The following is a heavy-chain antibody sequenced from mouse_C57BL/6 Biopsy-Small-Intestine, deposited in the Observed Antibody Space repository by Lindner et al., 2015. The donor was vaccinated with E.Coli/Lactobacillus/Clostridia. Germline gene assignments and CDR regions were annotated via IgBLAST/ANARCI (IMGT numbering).Heavy chain of an antibody. CDR1: GFTFSDYG. V-gene: IGHV5-17*01. CDR2: ISSGSSTI. Sequence: VQLQEVWGGLVKPGGSLKLSCAASGFTFSDYGMHWVRQAPEKGLEWVAYISSGSSTIYYADTVKGRFTISRDNAKNTLFLQMTSLRSEDTAMYYCASSNYGWFAYWGQGTLVTVSA. CDR3: ASSNYGWFAY. J-gene: IGHJ3*01. D-gene: IGHD2-5*01.